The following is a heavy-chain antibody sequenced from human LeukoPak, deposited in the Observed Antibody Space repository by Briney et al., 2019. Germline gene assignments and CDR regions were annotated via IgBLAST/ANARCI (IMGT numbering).Heavy chain of an antibody. CDR2: IIPIFGTA. J-gene: IGHJ6*03. CDR1: GGTFSSYA. Sequence: SVKVSCKASGGTFSSYAISWVRQAPGQRLEWMGGIIPIFGTANYAQKFQGRVTITTDESTSTAYMELSSLRSEDTAVYYCARVGYCSSTSCHNYYYYYYMDVWGKGTTVTVSS. D-gene: IGHD2-2*01. V-gene: IGHV1-69*05. CDR3: ARVGYCSSTSCHNYYYYYYMDV.